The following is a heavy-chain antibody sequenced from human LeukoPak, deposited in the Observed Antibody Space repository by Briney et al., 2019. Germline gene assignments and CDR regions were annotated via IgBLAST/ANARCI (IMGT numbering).Heavy chain of an antibody. CDR3: AREGWLQTSDY. CDR1: GFTFSSYA. CDR2: ISYDGSNK. J-gene: IGHJ4*02. Sequence: GGSLRLSCAASGFTFSSYAMHWVRQAPGKGLEWVAVISYDGSNKYYADSVKGRFTISRDNSKNTLYLQMNSLRAEDTAVYYCAREGWLQTSDYWGQGTLVTVSS. V-gene: IGHV3-30*04. D-gene: IGHD5-24*01.